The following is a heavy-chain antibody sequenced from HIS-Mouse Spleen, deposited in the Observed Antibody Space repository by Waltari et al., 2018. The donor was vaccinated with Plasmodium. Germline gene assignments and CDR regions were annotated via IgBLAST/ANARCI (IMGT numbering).Heavy chain of an antibody. D-gene: IGHD3-22*01. CDR3: ARAPKRRNYYDSSGYRPAEYFQH. V-gene: IGHV4-31*03. Sequence: QVQLQESDPGLVKPSQTLSLTCTVSGGSISSGGYYWSWIRAHPGKGLEWIGYIYYSGSTYYNPSLKSRVTISVDTSKNQFSLKLSSVTAADTAVYYCARAPKRRNYYDSSGYRPAEYFQHWGQGTLVTVSS. CDR1: GGSISSGGYY. J-gene: IGHJ1*01. CDR2: IYYSGST.